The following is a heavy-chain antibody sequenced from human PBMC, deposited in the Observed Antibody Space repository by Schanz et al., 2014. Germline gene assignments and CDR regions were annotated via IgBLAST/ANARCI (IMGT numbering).Heavy chain of an antibody. V-gene: IGHV3-74*01. Sequence: EVQLVESGGGLVKPGGSLRLSCAASGFTFSNYWMHWVRQAPGKGLVWVSRINGDGSRTAYADSVKGRFTISRDNAKNTLYLQMNSLRAEDTAVYYCAKDRSWDYDSSGYFDYWGQGTLVTVSS. CDR3: AKDRSWDYDSSGYFDY. CDR2: INGDGSRT. J-gene: IGHJ4*02. CDR1: GFTFSNYW. D-gene: IGHD3-22*01.